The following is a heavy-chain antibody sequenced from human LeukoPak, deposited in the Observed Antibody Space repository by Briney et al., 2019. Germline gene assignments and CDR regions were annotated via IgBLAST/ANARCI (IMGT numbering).Heavy chain of an antibody. J-gene: IGHJ4*02. CDR2: ISSSSSYL. V-gene: IGHV3-21*01. CDR1: GFTFSSYS. CDR3: AIARYSGYDLGVFDY. D-gene: IGHD5-12*01. Sequence: SGGSLRLSCAASGFTFSSYSMNWVPQAPGKGLEWVSSISSSSSYLYYPDSVKGRFTISRDNAKNSLYLQMNSLRAEDTAVYYCAIARYSGYDLGVFDYWGQGTLVTVSS.